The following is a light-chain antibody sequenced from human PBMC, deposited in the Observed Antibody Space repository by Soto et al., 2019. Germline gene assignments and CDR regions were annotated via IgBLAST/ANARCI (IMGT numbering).Light chain of an antibody. Sequence: EIMMTQSPATLSVSPGERATLSCRASQSVSSSLAWYQQKPGQAPRLLIYGASTRATGIPARFSGSGSGTEFTLTINSLQSEDFGVYYCQQYNNWPRATFGGGTKVDI. J-gene: IGKJ4*01. CDR2: GAS. V-gene: IGKV3-15*01. CDR3: QQYNNWPRAT. CDR1: QSVSSS.